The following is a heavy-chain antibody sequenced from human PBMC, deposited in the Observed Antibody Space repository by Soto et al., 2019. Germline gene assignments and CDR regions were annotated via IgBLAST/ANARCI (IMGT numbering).Heavy chain of an antibody. D-gene: IGHD6-13*01. V-gene: IGHV3-66*04. J-gene: IGHJ2*01. Sequence: EVQLVESGGGLVQPGGSLRLSCAASGFTVSSSYMGWVRQAPGEGLEWVSSIYTDGNTYYADSVRGRFTISTDSSKDTLYLQMNSVRVEDTAIYYCARHVGYYWYFDLWGRGTLVTVSS. CDR2: IYTDGNT. CDR1: GFTVSSSY. CDR3: ARHVGYYWYFDL.